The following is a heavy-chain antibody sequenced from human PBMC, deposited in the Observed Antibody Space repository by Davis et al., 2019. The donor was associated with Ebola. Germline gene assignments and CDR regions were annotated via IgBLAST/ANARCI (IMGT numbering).Heavy chain of an antibody. Sequence: PGGSLRLSCAASGFTFSSYGMHWVRQAPGKGLEWVAVISYDGSNKYYADSVKGRFTISRDNSKNTLYLQMNSLRAEDTAVYYCAKVKDTARKRYYYYGMDVWGQGTTVTVSS. CDR1: GFTFSSYG. D-gene: IGHD5-18*01. CDR2: ISYDGSNK. CDR3: AKVKDTARKRYYYYGMDV. V-gene: IGHV3-30*18. J-gene: IGHJ6*02.